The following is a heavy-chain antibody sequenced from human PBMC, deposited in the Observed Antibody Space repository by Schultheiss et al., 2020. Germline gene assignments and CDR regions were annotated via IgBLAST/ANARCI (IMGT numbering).Heavy chain of an antibody. CDR3: ARNYDFWSGTKERPKEHYYYGMDV. CDR2: IYYSGST. CDR1: GGSISSSSYY. J-gene: IGHJ6*02. Sequence: SETLSLTCTVSGGSISSSSYYWGWIRQPPGKGLEWIGYIYYSGSTYYNPSLKSRVTISVDTSKNQFSLKLSSVTAADTAVYYCARNYDFWSGTKERPKEHYYYGMDVWGQGTTVTVSS. V-gene: IGHV4-61*05. D-gene: IGHD3-3*01.